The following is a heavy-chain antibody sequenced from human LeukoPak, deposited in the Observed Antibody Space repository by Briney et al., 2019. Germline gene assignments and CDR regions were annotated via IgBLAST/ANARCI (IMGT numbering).Heavy chain of an antibody. Sequence: PGGSLRLSCAASGFTFSSYGMSWVRQAPGKGLEWVSAISGSGGSTYYADSVKGRFTISRDNSKNTLYLQMNSLRAEDTAVYYCAKALDYYYGSGSLDYWGQGTLVTVSS. V-gene: IGHV3-23*01. CDR1: GFTFSSYG. CDR2: ISGSGGST. CDR3: AKALDYYYGSGSLDY. D-gene: IGHD3-10*01. J-gene: IGHJ4*02.